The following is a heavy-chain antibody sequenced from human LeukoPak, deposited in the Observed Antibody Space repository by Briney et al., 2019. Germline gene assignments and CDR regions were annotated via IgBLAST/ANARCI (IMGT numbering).Heavy chain of an antibody. Sequence: SVKVSCKASGGTFSSYAISWVRQAPGQGLEWMGGIIPIFGTANYAQKLQGRVTMTTDTSTSTAYMELRSLRSDDTAVYYCARDIYYDSSGYYRHWGQGTLVTVSS. J-gene: IGHJ4*02. V-gene: IGHV1-69*05. CDR2: IIPIFGTA. D-gene: IGHD3-22*01. CDR1: GGTFSSYA. CDR3: ARDIYYDSSGYYRH.